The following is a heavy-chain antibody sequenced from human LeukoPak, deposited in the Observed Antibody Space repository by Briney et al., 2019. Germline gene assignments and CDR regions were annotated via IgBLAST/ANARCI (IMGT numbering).Heavy chain of an antibody. Sequence: ASVKVSCKASGYTFTGYYMHWVRQAPGQGLEWMGRINPNSGGTNYAQKSQGRVTMTRDTSISTAYMELSRLRSDDTAVYYCATSRASYYYDSSGEETDYWGQGTLVTVSS. CDR2: INPNSGGT. CDR1: GYTFTGYY. D-gene: IGHD3-22*01. V-gene: IGHV1-2*06. J-gene: IGHJ4*02. CDR3: ATSRASYYYDSSGEETDY.